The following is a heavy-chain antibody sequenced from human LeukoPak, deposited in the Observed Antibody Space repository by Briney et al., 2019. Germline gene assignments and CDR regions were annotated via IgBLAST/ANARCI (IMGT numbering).Heavy chain of an antibody. V-gene: IGHV3-7*01. CDR2: IRCDGSAT. CDR3: ATSLDTAAGPY. J-gene: IGHJ4*02. D-gene: IGHD5-18*01. Sequence: GGSLRLSCAASGFSFSTYWMTWVRQAPGKGLEWLANIRCDGSATYYVDSVKGRFTISRDNAKNSLFLQMNSLRVEDTALYYCATSLDTAAGPYWGRGTLVTVSS. CDR1: GFSFSTYW.